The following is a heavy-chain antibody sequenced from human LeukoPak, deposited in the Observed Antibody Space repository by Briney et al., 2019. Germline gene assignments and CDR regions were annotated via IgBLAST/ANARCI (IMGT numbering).Heavy chain of an antibody. CDR2: IYYSGST. V-gene: IGHV4-59*02. CDR3: ARSLLSERYYFDS. D-gene: IGHD2-15*01. J-gene: IGHJ4*02. CDR1: GGSVSSYY. Sequence: PSETLSLTCTVSGGSVSSYYWTWIRQPPGKGLEWIGYIYYSGSTNYNPSLKSRVTISVDTSKNQFSLKLSSVTAADTAVYYCARSLLSERYYFDSWGQGTLVTVSS.